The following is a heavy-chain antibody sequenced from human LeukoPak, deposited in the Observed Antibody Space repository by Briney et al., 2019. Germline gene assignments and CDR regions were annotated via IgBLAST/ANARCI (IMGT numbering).Heavy chain of an antibody. CDR3: AREYYDSSLATQYFQH. Sequence: PSETLSLTCTVSGGSISSSSYYWGWIRQPPGKGLEWIGSIYYSGSTYYNPSLKSRVTISVDTSKNQSSLKLSSVTAADTAVYYCAREYYDSSLATQYFQHWGQGTLVTVSS. CDR2: IYYSGST. D-gene: IGHD3-22*01. V-gene: IGHV4-39*02. CDR1: GGSISSSSYY. J-gene: IGHJ1*01.